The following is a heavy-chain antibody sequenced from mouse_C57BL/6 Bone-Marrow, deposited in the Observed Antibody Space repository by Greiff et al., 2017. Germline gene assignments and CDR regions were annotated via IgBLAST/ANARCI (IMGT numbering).Heavy chain of an antibody. CDR3: ARPYGYFCFDY. J-gene: IGHJ2*01. V-gene: IGHV7-3*01. D-gene: IGHD2-2*01. CDR1: GFTFTDYY. Sequence: EVQLVESGGGLVQPGGSLSLSCAASGFTFTDYYMSWVRQPPGKALEWLGFIRNKATGNTTEYSASVKGRFTISRANSQIILYLQMNALRAEDSSTYYCARPYGYFCFDYWGQGTTLTVSS. CDR2: IRNKATGNTT.